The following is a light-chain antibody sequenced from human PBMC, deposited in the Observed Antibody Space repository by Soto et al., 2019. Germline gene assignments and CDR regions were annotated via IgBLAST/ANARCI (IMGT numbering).Light chain of an antibody. Sequence: EIVMTQSPGTLSVSPGERATLSCRASESVMSDLAWLQQIPGQAPRLLIYGASTRAAGIPARFSGSGSGTDFTLIISSLQSEDFAVYYCQQYHNWPVTFGGGTKVEIK. J-gene: IGKJ4*01. CDR2: GAS. CDR3: QQYHNWPVT. CDR1: ESVMSD. V-gene: IGKV3-15*01.